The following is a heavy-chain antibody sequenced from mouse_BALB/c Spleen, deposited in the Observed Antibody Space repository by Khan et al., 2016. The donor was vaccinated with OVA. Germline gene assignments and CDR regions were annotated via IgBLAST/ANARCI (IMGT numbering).Heavy chain of an antibody. J-gene: IGHJ3*01. V-gene: IGHV1S127*01. D-gene: IGHD1-1*01. CDR2: IDPSKSET. CDR3: ARGGYGSPFAY. Sequence: QVQLQQSGPELVRPGASVKMSCKASGYTFTSFWIHWVKQRPGQGLEWIGMIDPSKSETRLSEKFKDKATLNVDKSSNTAYMKLIRLTSEDSAVYYCARGGYGSPFAYWGQGTLVTVAA. CDR1: GYTFTSFW.